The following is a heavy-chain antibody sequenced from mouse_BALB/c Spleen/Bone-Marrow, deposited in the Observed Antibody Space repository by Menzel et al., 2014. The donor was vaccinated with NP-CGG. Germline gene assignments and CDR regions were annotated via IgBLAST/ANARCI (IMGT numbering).Heavy chain of an antibody. D-gene: IGHD2-10*01. J-gene: IGHJ4*01. Sequence: QVQLQQSGAELMKPGASMKISCKATGYTFSSYWIEWVKQRPGHGLEWIGEILPGSGSTNYNERFKGKATFTADTSSNTAYMQLSSLTSEYSAVYYCARAYYVNYDAMDYWGQGTSVTVSS. CDR1: GYTFSSYW. V-gene: IGHV1-9*01. CDR2: ILPGSGST. CDR3: ARAYYVNYDAMDY.